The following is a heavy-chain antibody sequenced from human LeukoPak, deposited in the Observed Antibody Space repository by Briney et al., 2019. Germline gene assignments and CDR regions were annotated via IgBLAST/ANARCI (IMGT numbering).Heavy chain of an antibody. V-gene: IGHV1-69*05. CDR3: ARASLRYFGSLGGHFDY. D-gene: IGHD3-9*01. CDR2: IIPIFGTA. J-gene: IGHJ4*02. CDR1: GGTFSSYA. Sequence: SVKVSCKAAGGTFSSYAISWVRQAPGQGLEWMGGIIPIFGTANYAQRFQGRVTITTDESTSTAYMELSSLRSEDTAVYYCARASLRYFGSLGGHFDYWGQGTLVTVSS.